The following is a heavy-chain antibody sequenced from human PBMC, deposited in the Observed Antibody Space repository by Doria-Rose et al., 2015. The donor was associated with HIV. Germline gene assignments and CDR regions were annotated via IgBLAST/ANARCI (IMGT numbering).Heavy chain of an antibody. CDR2: IFSDDER. Sequence: QESGPVLVKPTETLTLTCTDSGVSLSSPGMGVSWIRQPPGKALEWLANIFSDDERSYKTSLKSRLTISRGTSKSQVVLTMTDMDPVDTATYYCARIKSSRWYHKYYFDFWGQGTLVIVSA. V-gene: IGHV2-26*01. CDR3: ARIKSSRWYHKYYFDF. CDR1: GVSLSSPGMG. D-gene: IGHD6-13*01. J-gene: IGHJ4*02.